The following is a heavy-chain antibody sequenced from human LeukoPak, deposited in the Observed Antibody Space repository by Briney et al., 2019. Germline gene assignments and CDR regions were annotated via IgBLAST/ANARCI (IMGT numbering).Heavy chain of an antibody. CDR2: IWYDGSNE. D-gene: IGHD5-24*01. CDR1: GFTFSNAW. Sequence: GGSLRLSCAASGFTFSNAWMSWVRQAPGKGLEWVAIIWYDGSNEYYADSVKGRFTISRHNAKNTLYLQMNSLRAEDTAVYYCARDRRRDAYKPDAFDIWGQGTMVTVSS. J-gene: IGHJ3*02. CDR3: ARDRRRDAYKPDAFDI. V-gene: IGHV3-33*08.